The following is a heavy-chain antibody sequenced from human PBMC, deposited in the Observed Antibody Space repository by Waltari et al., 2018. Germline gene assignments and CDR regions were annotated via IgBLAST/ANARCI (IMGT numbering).Heavy chain of an antibody. CDR2: FNPNRGGT. V-gene: IGHV1-2*06. Sequence: QVQLVQSGAEVKKPGASVKVSCKASGYTFTGYYMHWVRQAPGQGLVWMGRFNPNRGGTTYAQKCQGRVTMTRDTSISTAYMELRRLRSDDTAVYYCAREIDYFDYWGQGTLVTVSS. J-gene: IGHJ4*02. CDR1: GYTFTGYY. D-gene: IGHD3-22*01. CDR3: AREIDYFDY.